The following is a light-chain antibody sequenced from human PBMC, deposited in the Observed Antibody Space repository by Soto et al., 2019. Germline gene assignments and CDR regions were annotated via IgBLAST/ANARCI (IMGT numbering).Light chain of an antibody. CDR2: DAS. V-gene: IGKV1-5*01. J-gene: IGKJ1*01. CDR1: QTISSW. CDR3: QQYNSYSWT. Sequence: DIQLTQSPSFLSASVGHRVTITFGANQTISSWLAWYQQKPGKAPKLLIYDASSLESGVPSRFSGSGSGTEFTLTISSLQPDDFATYYCQQYNSYSWTFGQGTKVDIK.